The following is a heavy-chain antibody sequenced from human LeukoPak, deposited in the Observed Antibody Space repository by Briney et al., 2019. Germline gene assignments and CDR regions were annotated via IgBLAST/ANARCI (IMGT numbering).Heavy chain of an antibody. J-gene: IGHJ3*02. CDR1: GGSIRSYY. D-gene: IGHD6-13*01. V-gene: IGHV4-4*07. Sequence: SETLSLTCSVSGGSIRSYYWSWIRQPAGKGLEWIGRIYTSGSTNYNPSLKSRVTMSVDTSKNQFSLKLSSVSAADTAVYYCARVGIAAAGPDAFDIWGQGTMVTVSS. CDR2: IYTSGST. CDR3: ARVGIAAAGPDAFDI.